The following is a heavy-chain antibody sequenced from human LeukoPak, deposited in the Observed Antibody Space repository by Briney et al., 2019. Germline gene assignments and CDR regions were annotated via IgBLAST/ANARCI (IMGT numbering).Heavy chain of an antibody. V-gene: IGHV1-2*02. CDR1: GYTFTGYY. D-gene: IGHD2-2*02. CDR2: INPNSGGT. J-gene: IGHJ4*02. Sequence: ASVKVSCKASGYTFTGYYMHWVRQAPGQGLEWMGWINPNSGGTNYAQKFQGRVTMTRDTSISTAYMELSRLRSDDTAVYYCARDRPYCSSTSCYTVVDYWGQGTLVTVSS. CDR3: ARDRPYCSSTSCYTVVDY.